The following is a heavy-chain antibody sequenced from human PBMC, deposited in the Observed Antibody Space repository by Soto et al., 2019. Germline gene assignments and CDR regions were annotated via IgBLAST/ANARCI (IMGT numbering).Heavy chain of an antibody. CDR2: INHSGSN. V-gene: IGHV4-34*01. CDR3: ARGGSNAWKVAFDT. J-gene: IGHJ3*02. Sequence: SETLSLTCVVSGGSFSTYYYNWIRQSPGEGLEWIGEINHSGSNNYSPSLKSRVTMSLDTSKNQFSLKLTSVTAADTAVYYCARGGSNAWKVAFDTWGTGKRGTVSS. CDR1: GGSFSTYY. D-gene: IGHD1-1*01.